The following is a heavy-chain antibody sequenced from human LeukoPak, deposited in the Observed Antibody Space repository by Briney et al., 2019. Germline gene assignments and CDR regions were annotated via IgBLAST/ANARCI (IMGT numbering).Heavy chain of an antibody. CDR1: GFTFSSYA. V-gene: IGHV3-23*01. J-gene: IGHJ4*02. CDR2: ISGSGGST. CDR3: AKDRLPTVDLVFDY. D-gene: IGHD5-18*01. Sequence: QPGASLRLSRAASGFTFSSYAMSWVRQAPGTGLEWVSAISGSGGSTYYADSVKGRFTISRDNSKNTLYLQMNSLRAEDTAVYYCAKDRLPTVDLVFDYWGQGTLVTVSS.